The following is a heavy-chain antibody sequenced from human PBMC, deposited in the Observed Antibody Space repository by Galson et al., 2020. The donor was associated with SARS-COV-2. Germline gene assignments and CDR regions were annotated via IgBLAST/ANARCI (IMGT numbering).Heavy chain of an antibody. Sequence: NPGGSLRLSCAPSGFTLRNPWMSWVRPAPGTGPAWVGRITRKTGGATTDYAAPVKGRFIISRDDSKDTLYLQMNSLKTEGTALYYCTADVPERGVGEFDYWGQGALVTVSS. CDR1: GFTLRNPW. CDR2: ITRKTGGATT. CDR3: TADVPERGVGEFDY. V-gene: IGHV3-15*01. J-gene: IGHJ4*02. D-gene: IGHD3-16*01.